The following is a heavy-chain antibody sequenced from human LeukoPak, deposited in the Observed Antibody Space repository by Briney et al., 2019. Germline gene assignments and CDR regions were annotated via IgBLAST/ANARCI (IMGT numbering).Heavy chain of an antibody. V-gene: IGHV1-3*04. D-gene: IGHD5-18*01. CDR1: GYTFTSYT. Sequence: ASVTVSCTASGYTFTSYTIHWVRQAPGQRLEWMGWINTGNGNTEYSQKFQGRVTVTTDTSASTAYMELSSLRSEHPAVYYCARCGYSDAWSCDHWGQGTLVTVSS. CDR2: INTGNGNT. J-gene: IGHJ5*02. CDR3: ARCGYSDAWSCDH.